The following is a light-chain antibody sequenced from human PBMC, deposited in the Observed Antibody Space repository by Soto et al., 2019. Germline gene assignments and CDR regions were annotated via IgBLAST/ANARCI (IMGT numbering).Light chain of an antibody. CDR1: QGVRNY. V-gene: IGKV1-27*01. Sequence: QMTQSPSSLPASTGDRVTITCRASQGVRNYLAWYQQKPGKVPKLLIYGASTLQSGVPSRFSGSGSGTDFTLTISSLRPEDVATYYFQKYDRPPWTVGQGTKVDIK. J-gene: IGKJ1*01. CDR2: GAS. CDR3: QKYDRPPWT.